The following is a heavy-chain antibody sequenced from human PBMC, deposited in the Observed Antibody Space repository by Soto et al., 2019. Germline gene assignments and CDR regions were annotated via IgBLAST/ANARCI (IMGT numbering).Heavy chain of an antibody. CDR3: SRGGFCSSASCFSDYYYMDV. CDR2: IRSKAYGETT. V-gene: IGHV3-49*03. Sequence: PGGSLRLSCSASGFTFGDYVMSWFRQAPGKGLEWVGLIRSKAYGETTEHAASVKGRFTISRDDSKSSAYLQMNSLTTEDTALYYFSRGGFCSSASCFSDYYYMDVWGKGTTVTVSS. CDR1: GFTFGDYV. D-gene: IGHD2-2*01. J-gene: IGHJ6*03.